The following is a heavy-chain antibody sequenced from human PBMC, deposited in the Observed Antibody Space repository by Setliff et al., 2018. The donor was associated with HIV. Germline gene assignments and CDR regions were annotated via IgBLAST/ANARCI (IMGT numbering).Heavy chain of an antibody. J-gene: IGHJ4*02. CDR3: ARGRASGSANSG. Sequence: ASVKVSCKASGYTFTSHFMHWVRQAPGQGLEWMGVMYPTGGRTTYAQKFQGRVNMTMDTSTSTVYMDLSSLRSEDTAVYYCARGRASGSANSGWGQGTLVTVSS. CDR2: MYPTGGRT. D-gene: IGHD7-27*01. CDR1: GYTFTSHF. V-gene: IGHV1-46*01.